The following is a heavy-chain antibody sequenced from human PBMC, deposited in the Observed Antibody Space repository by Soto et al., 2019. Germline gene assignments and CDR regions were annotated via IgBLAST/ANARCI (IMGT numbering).Heavy chain of an antibody. CDR1: GYMFTSYG. CDR3: ARGLGCASDDAYCYYDY. Sequence: QVLLVQSGTEVKKPGASVKVSCKTSGYMFTSYGITWVRQAPGQGLEWMGWINGYSGHTDYTQKFQGRVTLTTDTYTGTAYMELRSLTFDDTAVYFCARGLGCASDDAYCYYDYWGQGTLLIVSS. CDR2: INGYSGHT. J-gene: IGHJ4*02. D-gene: IGHD1-26*01. V-gene: IGHV1-18*01.